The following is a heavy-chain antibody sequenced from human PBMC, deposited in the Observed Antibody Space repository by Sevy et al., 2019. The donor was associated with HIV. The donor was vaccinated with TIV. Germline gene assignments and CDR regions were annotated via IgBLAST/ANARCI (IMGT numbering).Heavy chain of an antibody. V-gene: IGHV3-48*02. J-gene: IGHJ5*02. D-gene: IGHD4-17*01. CDR3: ASSDYGDYVGWFDP. CDR2: ISGTGSTI. Sequence: GGSLRLSCAASGFTFSSSIINWVRQAPGKGLEWVSSISGTGSTIYYADSVKGRFTISRDNAKNSLYLQMHSLRDEDTAGYYCASSDYGDYVGWFDPWGQGTLVTVSS. CDR1: GFTFSSSI.